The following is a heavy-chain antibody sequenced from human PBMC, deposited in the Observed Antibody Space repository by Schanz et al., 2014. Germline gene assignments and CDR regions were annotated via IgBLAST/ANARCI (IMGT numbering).Heavy chain of an antibody. Sequence: QVQLQESGPGLVKPSETLSLTCTVSGGSISSSTYWWGWIRQPPGKGLEWIGRIYTSGSTNYNPSLKSRVTISVDTSKNHSPLRLSSVPAADTAVYYCARDVGGCSSSTSCYAFEIWGRGTMVTVSS. CDR2: IYTSGST. CDR1: GGSISSSTYW. J-gene: IGHJ3*02. CDR3: ARDVGGCSSSTSCYAFEI. V-gene: IGHV4-61*02. D-gene: IGHD2-2*01.